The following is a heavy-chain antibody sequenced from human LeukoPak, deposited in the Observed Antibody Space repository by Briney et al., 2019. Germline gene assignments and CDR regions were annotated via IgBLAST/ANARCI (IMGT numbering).Heavy chain of an antibody. V-gene: IGHV1-18*01. J-gene: IGHJ4*02. CDR3: ARTPKRFGELYQSADY. Sequence: ASVKVSCKASGYTFINHGITWVRQAPGQGLEWMGWISAYNGNADYAQSFRGRVTMTTDTSTSTAYMELRSLRSDDTGVYYCARTPKRFGELYQSADYWGQGSLVTVSS. CDR1: GYTFINHG. D-gene: IGHD3-10*01. CDR2: ISAYNGNA.